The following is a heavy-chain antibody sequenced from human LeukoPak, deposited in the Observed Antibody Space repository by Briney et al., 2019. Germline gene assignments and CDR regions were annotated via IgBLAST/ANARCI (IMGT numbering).Heavy chain of an antibody. Sequence: GRSLRLSCAASGFTFSSYAMHWVRQAPGKGLEWVAVISYDGSNKYYADSVKGRFTISRDNSKSTLYLQMNSLRAEDTAVYYCARGGYFDSSGPPGDWGQGTLVTVSS. V-gene: IGHV3-30*04. CDR1: GFTFSSYA. D-gene: IGHD3-22*01. CDR2: ISYDGSNK. CDR3: ARGGYFDSSGPPGD. J-gene: IGHJ4*02.